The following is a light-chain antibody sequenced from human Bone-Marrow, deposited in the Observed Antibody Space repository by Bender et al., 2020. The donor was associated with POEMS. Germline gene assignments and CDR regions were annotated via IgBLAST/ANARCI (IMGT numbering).Light chain of an antibody. J-gene: IGLJ3*02. CDR1: TSDVGSSKL. V-gene: IGLV2-14*02. Sequence: QSALTQPASVSGSPGQSVTISCTGVTSDVGSSKLVSWYQQHPGKAPKLIIFEADKWPSGVPDRFSGSKSGTSASLAISGLQSEDEADYYCAAWEDSLNGWVFGGGTKLTVL. CDR3: AAWEDSLNGWV. CDR2: EAD.